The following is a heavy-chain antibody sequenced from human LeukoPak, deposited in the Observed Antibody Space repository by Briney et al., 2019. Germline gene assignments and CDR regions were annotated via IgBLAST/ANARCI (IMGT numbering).Heavy chain of an antibody. Sequence: SETLSLTCAVSGDSISSGSYYWTWIRQPAGKGLEWIGRMYASGSTNYNPSLKSRVTMSLDTSKNQFSLKLNSVTAADTAVYYSARDYGTTVTTAFAPWRQGILVTVSS. V-gene: IGHV4-61*02. J-gene: IGHJ5*02. CDR3: ARDYGTTVTTAFAP. D-gene: IGHD4-17*01. CDR1: GDSISSGSYY. CDR2: MYASGST.